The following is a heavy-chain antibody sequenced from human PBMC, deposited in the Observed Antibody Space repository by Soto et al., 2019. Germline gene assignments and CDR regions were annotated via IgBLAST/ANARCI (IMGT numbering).Heavy chain of an antibody. J-gene: IGHJ6*02. V-gene: IGHV3-23*01. D-gene: IGHD3-10*01. CDR1: GFTFSSYA. CDR2: ISGSGGST. CDR3: ASILLPPLFRSGYGMDV. Sequence: GGSLRLSCAASGFTFSSYAMSWVRQAPGKGLEWVSAISGSGGSTYYADSVKGRFTISRDNSKNTLYLQMNSLRAEDTAVYYCASILLPPLFRSGYGMDVWGQGTTVTVSS.